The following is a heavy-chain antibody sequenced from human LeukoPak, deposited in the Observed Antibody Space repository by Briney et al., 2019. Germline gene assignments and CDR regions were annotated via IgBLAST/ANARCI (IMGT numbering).Heavy chain of an antibody. CDR3: AKSRGSTLFDS. D-gene: IGHD1-26*01. J-gene: IGHJ4*02. CDR1: GFTFSSFA. Sequence: PGGSLRLSCAASGFTFSSFAMSWVRQAPGKGLEWVSVIGGGGDNTYYAGSVKGRFTISRDNSKNTLYLQMNSLRAEDTAIYYCAKSRGSTLFDSWGQGTLVTVSS. V-gene: IGHV3-23*01. CDR2: IGGGGDNT.